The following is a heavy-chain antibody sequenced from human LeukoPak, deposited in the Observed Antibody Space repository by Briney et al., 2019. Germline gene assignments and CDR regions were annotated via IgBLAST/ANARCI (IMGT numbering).Heavy chain of an antibody. V-gene: IGHV3-48*01. D-gene: IGHD3-10*01. Sequence: PGGSLRLSCAASGFTFRDSSMNWVRQTPGKGLEWISYISSSSDAIYYADSVKGRFTISRDNVDNSLYLQMNSPRAEDAAVYYCALNPDYYGSGSFDYWGQGTLVTVSS. CDR3: ALNPDYYGSGSFDY. J-gene: IGHJ4*02. CDR1: GFTFRDSS. CDR2: ISSSSDAI.